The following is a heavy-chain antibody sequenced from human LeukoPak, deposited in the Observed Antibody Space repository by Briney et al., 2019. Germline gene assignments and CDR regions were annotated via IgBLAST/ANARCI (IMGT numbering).Heavy chain of an antibody. CDR3: AKHVAQYYFDY. V-gene: IGHV3-30*02. Sequence: GGSLRLSCAASGFTFSSYGMPWVRQAPGKGLEWVAVIRYGGSSKYYADSVKGRFTISRDNSKNTLYLQMNSLRAEDTAVYYCAKHVAQYYFDYWGQGTLVTVSS. J-gene: IGHJ4*02. CDR2: IRYGGSSK. CDR1: GFTFSSYG.